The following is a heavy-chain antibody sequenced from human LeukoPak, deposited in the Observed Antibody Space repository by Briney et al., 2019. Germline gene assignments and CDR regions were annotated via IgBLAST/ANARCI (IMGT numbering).Heavy chain of an antibody. V-gene: IGHV3-53*01. CDR3: VRNGDRLD. CDR2: IYSDGST. Sequence: GGSLRLSCVASGFTVSNTYMSWVRQAPGKGLEWVSLIYSDGSTFYADSVKGRFTISRDSSKNTLYLQMNSLRAEDTAVYYRVRNGDRLDWGQGNLVPVSS. CDR1: GFTVSNTY. J-gene: IGHJ4*02. D-gene: IGHD7-27*01.